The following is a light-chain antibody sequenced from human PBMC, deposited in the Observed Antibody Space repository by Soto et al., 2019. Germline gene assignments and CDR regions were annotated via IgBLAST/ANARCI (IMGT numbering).Light chain of an antibody. Sequence: QSVLTQPPSASGTPGQRVTISCSGTRSNIGSDFVYWYQQLPATAPKLLIYRNDQRPSGVPDRFSGSKSGTSASLAISGLRSEAEADYYCATWDNSLSCTVFGGGTKLTVL. J-gene: IGLJ2*01. CDR3: ATWDNSLSCTV. CDR1: RSNIGSDF. V-gene: IGLV1-47*01. CDR2: RND.